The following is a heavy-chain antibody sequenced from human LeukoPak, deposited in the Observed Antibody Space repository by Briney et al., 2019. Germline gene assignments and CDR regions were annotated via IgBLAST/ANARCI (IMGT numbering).Heavy chain of an antibody. CDR3: AREGDGALTYDY. CDR1: GFTFSSYS. Sequence: GGSLRLSCAASGFTFSSYSMNWVRQAPGKGLEWVSSISSSSSYIYYADSVKGRFTISRDNAKNSRYLQMNSLRAEYTAEYYCAREGDGALTYDYWGQGTLVTVSS. J-gene: IGHJ4*02. V-gene: IGHV3-21*01. D-gene: IGHD1-14*01. CDR2: ISSSSSYI.